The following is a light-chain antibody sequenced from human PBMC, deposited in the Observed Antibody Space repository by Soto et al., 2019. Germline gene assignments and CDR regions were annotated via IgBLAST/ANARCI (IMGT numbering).Light chain of an antibody. CDR3: CSSAASCAMRV. J-gene: IGLJ1*01. CDR1: SSDVGGYNY. CDR2: DVS. V-gene: IGLV2-11*01. Sequence: QSVLTQPRSVSGSPGQSVTISCTGTSSDVGGYNYVSWYQQHPGKAPKLMIYDVSNRPSGVPDRFSGSKSGNTASLTISGLLEADDADYYCCSSAASCAMRVFGTGTKLTVL.